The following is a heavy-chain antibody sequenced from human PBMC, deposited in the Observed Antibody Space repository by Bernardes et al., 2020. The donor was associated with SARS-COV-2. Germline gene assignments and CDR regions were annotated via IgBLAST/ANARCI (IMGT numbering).Heavy chain of an antibody. D-gene: IGHD3-10*01. CDR1: GFTFSSYA. V-gene: IGHV3-30-3*01. J-gene: IGHJ4*02. CDR3: ARAGSGSYYSYFDY. CDR2: ISYDGSNK. Sequence: SLRLSCAASGFTFSSYAMHWVRQAPGKGLEWVAVISYDGSNKYYADSVKGRFTISRDNSKNTLYLQMNSLRAEDTAVYYCARAGSGSYYSYFDYWGQGTLVTVSS.